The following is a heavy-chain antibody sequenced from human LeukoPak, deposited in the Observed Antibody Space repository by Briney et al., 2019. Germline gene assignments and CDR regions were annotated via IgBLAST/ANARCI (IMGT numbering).Heavy chain of an antibody. CDR2: ISSSGNIK. D-gene: IGHD6-19*01. J-gene: IGHJ4*02. V-gene: IGHV3-48*03. CDR1: GFTSRFTFSAYE. CDR3: ASLSVAGSDVDF. Sequence: GGSLRLSCAVSGFTSRFTFSAYEMNGVRQAPGKGLEWVSSISSSGNIKHYADSVKGRFTISRDNARKALYVQMTRLRVDDTAVYYCASLSVAGSDVDFRGQGTLVTVSS.